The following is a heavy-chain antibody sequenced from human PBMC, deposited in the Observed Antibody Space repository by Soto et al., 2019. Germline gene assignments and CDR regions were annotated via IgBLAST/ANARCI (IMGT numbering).Heavy chain of an antibody. V-gene: IGHV4-59*12. D-gene: IGHD5-18*01. CDR1: GGSISSYY. Sequence: PSETLSLTCTVSGGSISSYYWSWIRQPPGKGLEWIGYIYYSGSSNYNPSLKSRVTISVDTSKDQFSLKLSSATAADKAVYYCARLRDTVFYYYGMDVWGQGNTVTVSS. J-gene: IGHJ6*02. CDR2: IYYSGSS. CDR3: ARLRDTVFYYYGMDV.